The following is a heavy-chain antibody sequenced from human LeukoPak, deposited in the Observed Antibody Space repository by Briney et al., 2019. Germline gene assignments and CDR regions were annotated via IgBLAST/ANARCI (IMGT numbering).Heavy chain of an antibody. J-gene: IGHJ4*02. CDR3: ARDRPYSSGWYGNFDY. CDR2: IYSGGST. V-gene: IGHV3-53*01. CDR1: GFTVSSNY. D-gene: IGHD6-19*01. Sequence: GGSLRLSCAASGFTVSSNYMRWVRQAPGKGLEWVSVIYSGGSTYYADSVKGRFTISRDNSKNTLYLQMNSLRAEDTAVYYCARDRPYSSGWYGNFDYWGQGTLVTVSS.